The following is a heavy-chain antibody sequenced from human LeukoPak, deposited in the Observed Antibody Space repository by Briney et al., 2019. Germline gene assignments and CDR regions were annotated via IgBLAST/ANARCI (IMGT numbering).Heavy chain of an antibody. CDR1: GFTFSSYG. CDR2: IWYDGSNK. V-gene: IGHV3-33*01. D-gene: IGHD3-3*01. Sequence: GGSLRLSCAASGFTFSSYGMHWVRQAPGKGLEWVAVIWYDGSNKYYADSVKGRFTISRDNSKNTLYLQMNSLRAEDTAVYYCARDWGDFWSGPNLRLSHSGDVWGQGTTVTVSS. J-gene: IGHJ6*02. CDR3: ARDWGDFWSGPNLRLSHSGDV.